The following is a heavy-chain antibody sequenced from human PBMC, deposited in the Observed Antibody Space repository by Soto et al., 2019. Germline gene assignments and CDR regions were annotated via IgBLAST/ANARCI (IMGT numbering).Heavy chain of an antibody. CDR1: GYTFTNYD. Sequence: ASVKVSCKASGYTFTNYDISWVLQAPGQGLEWMAWISSHNGNKNHAEKFQGRVTMTTDTSTSTAYMEVRSLRSDDTAVYYCARGLQSYFGMDVWGQGTTVTVS. D-gene: IGHD1-1*01. CDR3: ARGLQSYFGMDV. V-gene: IGHV1-18*01. J-gene: IGHJ6*02. CDR2: ISSHNGNK.